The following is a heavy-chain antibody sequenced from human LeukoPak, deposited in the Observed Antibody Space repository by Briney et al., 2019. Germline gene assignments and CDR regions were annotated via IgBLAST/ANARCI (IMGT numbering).Heavy chain of an antibody. J-gene: IGHJ4*02. V-gene: IGHV1-69*13. CDR3: ARGLAKYYFDY. D-gene: IGHD1-26*01. CDR2: IIPIFGTA. CDR1: GGTFSSYA. Sequence: WASVKVSCKASGGTFSSYAISWVRQAPGQGLEWMGGIIPIFGTANYAQKFQGRVTITADESTSTAYMELSSLRSDDTAVYYCARGLAKYYFDYWGQGTLVTVSS.